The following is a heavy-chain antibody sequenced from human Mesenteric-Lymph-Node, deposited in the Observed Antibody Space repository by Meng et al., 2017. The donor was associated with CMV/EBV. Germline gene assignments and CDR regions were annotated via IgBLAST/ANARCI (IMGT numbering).Heavy chain of an antibody. V-gene: IGHV3-21*01. CDR1: GFRLSTYT. Sequence: GGSLRLSCAASGFRLSTYTMNWVRQTPGKGLEWVSSITRSSTYIYYADSVKGRFTISRDNAKNSLYLQMNSLRAEDTAVYYCATIQGHYGSGTDLRGYWGQGTLVTVSS. CDR3: ATIQGHYGSGTDLRGY. CDR2: ITRSSTYI. D-gene: IGHD3-10*01. J-gene: IGHJ4*02.